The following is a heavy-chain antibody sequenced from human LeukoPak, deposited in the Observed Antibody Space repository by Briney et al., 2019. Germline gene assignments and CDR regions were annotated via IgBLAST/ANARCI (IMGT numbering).Heavy chain of an antibody. J-gene: IGHJ4*02. CDR3: ARGFNGLDSKVGEN. CDR2: IRNKAKGYTT. D-gene: IGHD1-26*01. V-gene: IGHV3-72*01. CDR1: GFTFSDHY. Sequence: GGSLRLSCAVSGFTFSDHYMDWVRQAPGKGLEWVGRIRNKAKGYTTGYAASVKGRFTISRDDSKNSLYLQMNSLKTEDTAVYYCARGFNGLDSKVGENWGQGTLVTVSS.